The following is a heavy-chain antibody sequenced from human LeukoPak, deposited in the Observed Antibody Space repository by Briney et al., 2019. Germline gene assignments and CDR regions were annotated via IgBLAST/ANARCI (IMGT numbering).Heavy chain of an antibody. CDR2: ISGSGSST. CDR1: GFTFSSYA. CDR3: ARDMSYDSSGYYYMDV. J-gene: IGHJ6*03. V-gene: IGHV3-23*01. Sequence: GGSLRLSCAASGFTFSSYAMSWVRQAPGKGLEWVSAISGSGSSTYYADPVKGRFTISRDNSKNTLYLQMNSLRAEDTAVYYCARDMSYDSSGYYYMDVWGKGTTVTVSS. D-gene: IGHD3-22*01.